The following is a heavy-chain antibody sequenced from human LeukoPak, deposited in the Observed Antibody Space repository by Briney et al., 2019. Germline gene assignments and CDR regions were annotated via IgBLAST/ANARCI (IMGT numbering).Heavy chain of an antibody. J-gene: IGHJ5*02. CDR3: AREQQLATRENCVDP. V-gene: IGHV1-46*01. Sequence: ASVKVSCKASGYTFTSYYMHWVRQAPGQGLEWMGIINPSGGSTSYAQKFQGRVTMTRDTSTSTVYMELSSLRSEDTAVYYCAREQQLATRENCVDPWGQGTLVTVSS. CDR2: INPSGGST. CDR1: GYTFTSYY. D-gene: IGHD6-13*01.